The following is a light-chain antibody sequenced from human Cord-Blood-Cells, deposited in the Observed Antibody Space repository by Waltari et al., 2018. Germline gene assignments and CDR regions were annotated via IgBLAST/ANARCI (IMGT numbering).Light chain of an antibody. CDR3: CSSAGSSTWV. Sequence: QSALTQPASVSGSPGQSITISCTGTSSDVGSYNLVSWYQQHPAKAPKLMVYAGSKRPSGVSNRRCVSKSGNTASLTISGLQAEDGADYYCCSSAGSSTWVFGGGTELPVL. CDR1: SSDVGSYNL. V-gene: IGLV2-23*01. CDR2: AGS. J-gene: IGLJ3*02.